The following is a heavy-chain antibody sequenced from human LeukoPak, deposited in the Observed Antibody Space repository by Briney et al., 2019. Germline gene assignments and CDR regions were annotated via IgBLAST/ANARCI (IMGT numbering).Heavy chain of an antibody. CDR2: INPNSGGT. Sequence: GASVKVSCTASGYTFTGYYMHWVRQAPGQGLEWMGRINPNSGGTNYAQKFQGRVTMTRDTSISTAYMELSRLRSDDTAVYYCARDRVTAKYYYDSSGSAYWGQGTLVTVSS. V-gene: IGHV1-2*06. J-gene: IGHJ4*02. CDR1: GYTFTGYY. CDR3: ARDRVTAKYYYDSSGSAY. D-gene: IGHD3-22*01.